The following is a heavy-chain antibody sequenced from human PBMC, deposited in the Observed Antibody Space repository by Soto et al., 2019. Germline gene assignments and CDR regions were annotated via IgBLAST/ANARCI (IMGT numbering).Heavy chain of an antibody. CDR1: GFTVSTNY. J-gene: IGHJ4*02. D-gene: IGHD2-2*01. CDR3: ARNCSSTSCINY. V-gene: IGHV3-66*01. CDR2: IYSGGST. Sequence: GGSLILSCAASGFTVSTNYMTWVRQAPGKGLEWVSVIYSGGSTYYADSVKGRFTISRDNSKNTLFLQINSLRAEDTAVCYCARNCSSTSCINYWGQGTLVTVSS.